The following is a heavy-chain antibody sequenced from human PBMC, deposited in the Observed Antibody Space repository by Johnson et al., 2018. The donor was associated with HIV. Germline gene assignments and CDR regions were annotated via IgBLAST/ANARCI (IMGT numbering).Heavy chain of an antibody. Sequence: QVQLVESGGGVVQPGGSLRLSCAASGFTFSSYGMHWVRQAPGKGLEWVTFIQYDGSNKYYADSVKGRFTISRDNSKNTLYLQMNSLRAEDTAICYCAKDLNVGELFFPTHDAFDIWGQGTTVTVSS. J-gene: IGHJ3*02. CDR1: GFTFSSYG. CDR3: AKDLNVGELFFPTHDAFDI. D-gene: IGHD3-10*01. CDR2: IQYDGSNK. V-gene: IGHV3-30*02.